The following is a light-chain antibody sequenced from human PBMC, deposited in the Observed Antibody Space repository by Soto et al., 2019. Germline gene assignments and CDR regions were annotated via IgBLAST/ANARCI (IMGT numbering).Light chain of an antibody. V-gene: IGKV3-15*01. CDR1: QSVSSN. CDR2: GAS. Sequence: EIVMTQSSATLSVSPGERATLSCRASQSVSSNLAWYQQKPGQAPRLLIYGASTRATGIPAKFSGSGSGSEFTLTISSLQSEDFAGYYCQQYNNWPPYTFGQGTKLEIK. CDR3: QQYNNWPPYT. J-gene: IGKJ2*01.